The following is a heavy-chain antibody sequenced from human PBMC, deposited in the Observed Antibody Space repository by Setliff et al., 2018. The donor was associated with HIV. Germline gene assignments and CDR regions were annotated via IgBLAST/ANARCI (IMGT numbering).Heavy chain of an antibody. CDR2: VSGSGGRT. CDR1: GFTFNTYA. CDR3: VKMRGSGSHYSYSFDY. Sequence: LRLSCAASGFTFNTYAMSWVRQAPGKGLEGVSIVSGSGGRTYYADSVKGRFTISRDNSKNTLYLQMNSLRVDDTAVYYCVKMRGSGSHYSYSFDYWGQGTLVTVSS. J-gene: IGHJ4*02. D-gene: IGHD3-10*01. V-gene: IGHV3-23*01.